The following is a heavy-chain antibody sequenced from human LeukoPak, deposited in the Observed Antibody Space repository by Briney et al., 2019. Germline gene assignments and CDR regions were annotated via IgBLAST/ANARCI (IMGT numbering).Heavy chain of an antibody. CDR1: GGSISSGGYY. D-gene: IGHD6-19*01. V-gene: IGHV4-31*03. CDR3: ARDKSAGSLDY. Sequence: SETLSLTCTVSGGSISSGGYYWSWIRQHPGKGLEWIGYIYYSGSTYYNPSLKSRVTISVDTSKNQFSLKLSSVTAADTAVYYCARDKSAGSLDYWGQGALVTVSS. J-gene: IGHJ4*02. CDR2: IYYSGST.